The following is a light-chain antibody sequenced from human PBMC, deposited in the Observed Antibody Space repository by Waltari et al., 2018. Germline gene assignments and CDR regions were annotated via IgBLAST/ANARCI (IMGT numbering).Light chain of an antibody. J-gene: IGLJ2*01. Sequence: QSALTQPASVSGSLGQSITISCTGTNRDVGGYNFVSWYQQHPGKAPKLMIYDVSNRPAGVCSRFSGSKAGNTASRTISGLQAEDEADYHCISYRKGTTGNVALGGGTKVTVL. V-gene: IGLV2-14*03. CDR2: DVS. CDR3: ISYRKGTTGNVA. CDR1: NRDVGGYNF.